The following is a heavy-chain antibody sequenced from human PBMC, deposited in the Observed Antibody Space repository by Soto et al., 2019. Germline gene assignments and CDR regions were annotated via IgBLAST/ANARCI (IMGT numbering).Heavy chain of an antibody. V-gene: IGHV3-23*01. CDR1: GFTFSSYA. CDR3: ARVRFGELV. D-gene: IGHD3-10*01. Sequence: EVQLLESGGVLVQPGGSLRLSCAASGFTFSSYAMSWFRQAPGKGLEWVSIIGVGGGDRYYPESVKGRFTISRDNSRDTLYLEMNSLRDEDTDVYYCARVRFGELVWGQGTLVTVSS. CDR2: IGVGGGDR. J-gene: IGHJ4*02.